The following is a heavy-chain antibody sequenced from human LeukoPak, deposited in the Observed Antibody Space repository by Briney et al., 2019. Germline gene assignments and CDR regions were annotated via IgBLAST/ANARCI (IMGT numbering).Heavy chain of an antibody. Sequence: PGGSLRLSCAVSGITLSNYGMSWVRQAPGKGLEWVAGISGSGGGTYYADSVKGRFTISRDNPKNTLYLQMNSLRAEDTAVHFCAKRGVVIRVILVGFHKEAYYFDSWGQGALVTVSS. CDR2: ISGSGGGT. V-gene: IGHV3-23*01. CDR1: GITLSNYG. J-gene: IGHJ4*02. CDR3: AKRGVVIRVILVGFHKEAYYFDS. D-gene: IGHD3-22*01.